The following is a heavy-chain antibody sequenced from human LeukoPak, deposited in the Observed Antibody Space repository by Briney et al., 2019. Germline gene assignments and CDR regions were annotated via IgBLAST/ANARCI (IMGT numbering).Heavy chain of an antibody. D-gene: IGHD6-19*01. Sequence: SETLSLTCTVSGGSMSPYHWGWIRQPPGKGLEWTEYIYYSGSTNYNPSLNSRVTISVDTSKNQFSLRLSSVTAADTAIYYCARAVSGRFDYWGQGTLVTVSS. CDR3: ARAVSGRFDY. V-gene: IGHV4-59*08. CDR1: GGSMSPYH. J-gene: IGHJ4*02. CDR2: IYYSGST.